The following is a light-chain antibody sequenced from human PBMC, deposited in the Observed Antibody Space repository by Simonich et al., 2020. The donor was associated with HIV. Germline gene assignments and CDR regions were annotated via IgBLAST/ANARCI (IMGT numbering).Light chain of an antibody. V-gene: IGLV2-14*01. J-gene: IGLJ3*02. CDR1: TSDVGGYHY. Sequence: QSALTQPASVSGSPGQSITISCTGTTSDVGGYHYVSWYQQHPGKAPQLIIYDVSKWPSGVPDRFSGSKSGNTASLTISGLQAEDEADYYCSSYTNISTLVFGGGTKLTVL. CDR2: DVS. CDR3: SSYTNISTLV.